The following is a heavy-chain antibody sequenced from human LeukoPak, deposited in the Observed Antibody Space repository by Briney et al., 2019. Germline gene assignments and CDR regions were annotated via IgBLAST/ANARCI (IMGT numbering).Heavy chain of an antibody. CDR3: ARAPLSDWYFDL. Sequence: KPSQTLSLTCTVSSGSISGYYWSWIRQPPGKGLEWIGCIYYSGSTNYNPSLKSRVTISVDTSKDQFSLRLGSVTAADTAVYYCARAPLSDWYFDLWGRGTLVTVSS. V-gene: IGHV4-59*01. CDR1: SGSISGYY. CDR2: IYYSGST. J-gene: IGHJ2*01.